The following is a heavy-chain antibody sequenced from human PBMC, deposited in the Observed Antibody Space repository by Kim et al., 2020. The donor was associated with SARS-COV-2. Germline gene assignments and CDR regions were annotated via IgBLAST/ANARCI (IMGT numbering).Heavy chain of an antibody. Sequence: GGSLRLSCAASGFTFSSYAMSWVRQAPGKGLEWVSAISGSGGSTYYADSVKGRFTISRDNSKNTLYLQMNSLRAEDTAVYYCAKDSGSGWYRGYYFDYWGQGTLVTVSS. D-gene: IGHD6-19*01. CDR2: ISGSGGST. CDR3: AKDSGSGWYRGYYFDY. CDR1: GFTFSSYA. J-gene: IGHJ4*02. V-gene: IGHV3-23*01.